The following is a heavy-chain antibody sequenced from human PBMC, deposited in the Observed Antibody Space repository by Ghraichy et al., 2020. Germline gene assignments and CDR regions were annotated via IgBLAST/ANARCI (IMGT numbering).Heavy chain of an antibody. CDR2: INPSGGST. CDR1: GYTFTSYY. Sequence: ASVKVSCKASGYTFTSYYMHWVRQAPGQGHEWMGIINPSGGSTSYAQKLQGRVTMTRDTSTSTVYMELSSLRSEDTAVYYCARRSGYYYYGMDVWGQGTTVTGSS. J-gene: IGHJ6*02. V-gene: IGHV1-46*01. CDR3: ARRSGYYYYGMDV.